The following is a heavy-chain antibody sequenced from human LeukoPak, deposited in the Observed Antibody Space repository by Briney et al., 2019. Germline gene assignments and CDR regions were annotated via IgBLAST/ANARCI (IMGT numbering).Heavy chain of an antibody. CDR3: ARDIVVVPAASHPDY. CDR1: GYTFTGYY. D-gene: IGHD2-2*01. CDR2: INPNSGGT. J-gene: IGHJ4*02. Sequence: ASVKVSCKASGYTFTGYYMHWVRQAPGQGLEWMGWINPNSGGTNYAQKFQGRVTMTRDTSISTAYMELSRLRSDDTAVYYCARDIVVVPAASHPDYWGQGTLVTVSS. V-gene: IGHV1-2*02.